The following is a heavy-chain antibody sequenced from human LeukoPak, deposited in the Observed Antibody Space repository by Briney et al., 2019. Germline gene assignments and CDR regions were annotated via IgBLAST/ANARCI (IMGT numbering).Heavy chain of an antibody. CDR2: IRSKAYGGTT. CDR3: TNGLTMNPFDS. V-gene: IGHV3-49*04. CDR1: GFTFRDYA. Sequence: GGSLRLSCTTSGFTFRDYAMSWGRQTPGKGLEWVGFIRSKAYGGTTEYAASVKGRFTISRDDSKSIAYLQMNSLKTEDTAFYYCTNGLTMNPFDSWGQGTLVTVSS. J-gene: IGHJ4*02. D-gene: IGHD1-14*01.